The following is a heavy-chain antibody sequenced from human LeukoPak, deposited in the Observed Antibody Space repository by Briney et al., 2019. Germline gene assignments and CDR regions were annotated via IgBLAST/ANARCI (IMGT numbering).Heavy chain of an antibody. CDR2: IYYSGST. V-gene: IGHV4-31*03. Sequence: SETLSLTCTVSGGSISSGGYYWSWIRQHPGKGLEWIGYIYYSGSTYYNPSLKSRVTISVDTSKNQFSLKLSSVTAADTAVYYCARNGGNSDFDYWGQGTLVTVSS. CDR1: GGSISSGGYY. D-gene: IGHD4-23*01. CDR3: ARNGGNSDFDY. J-gene: IGHJ4*02.